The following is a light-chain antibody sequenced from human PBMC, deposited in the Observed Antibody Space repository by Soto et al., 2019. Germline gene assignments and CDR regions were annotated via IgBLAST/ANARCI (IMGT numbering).Light chain of an antibody. CDR3: AAWDDRLNGWV. V-gene: IGLV1-44*01. J-gene: IGLJ3*02. CDR1: SSNIGRYT. Sequence: QSVLTQPPSASGTPGQRVTISCSGGSSNIGRYTVNWYQQLPGTAPKVLIYSNNQRPSGVPDRFSGSKSVTSASLAISGLQPEDEAEYSCAAWDDRLNGWVFGGGTKLTVL. CDR2: SNN.